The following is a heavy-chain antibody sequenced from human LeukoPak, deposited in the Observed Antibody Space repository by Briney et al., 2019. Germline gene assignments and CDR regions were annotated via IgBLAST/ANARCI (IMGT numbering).Heavy chain of an antibody. V-gene: IGHV5-51*01. J-gene: IGHJ5*02. CDR3: ARTSPQVWFDP. Sequence: GESLKISCKASEYSFTSYWIGWVRQMPGKGLEWVGNIQPGNPEIRYSPSFQGQVTLSADKSISTAYLQWSSLKASDTAMYYCARTSPQVWFDPWGQGTLVTVSS. CDR1: EYSFTSYW. CDR2: IQPGNPEI.